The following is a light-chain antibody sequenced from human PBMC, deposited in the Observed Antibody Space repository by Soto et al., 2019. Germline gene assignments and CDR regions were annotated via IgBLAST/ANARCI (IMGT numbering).Light chain of an antibody. CDR3: QQHNQWPIT. J-gene: IGKJ5*01. Sequence: DIVMTQSPDSLAVSLGERATINCKSSQSVLYTSNNKNYISTRATGIPARFSGSGSGTEFTLTINSLQSEDSAVYYCQQHNQWPITFGQGTRLEIK. CDR1: QSVLYT. V-gene: IGKV3D-15*01. CDR2: YIS.